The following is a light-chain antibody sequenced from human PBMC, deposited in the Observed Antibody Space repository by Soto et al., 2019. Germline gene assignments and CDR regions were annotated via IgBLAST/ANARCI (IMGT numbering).Light chain of an antibody. V-gene: IGKV1-5*03. CDR1: QSISSW. CDR2: KAS. Sequence: DIQMTQSPSALSASVGDRVTITCRARQSISSWLAWYQQKPGRAPKLLIYKASSLESGVPSRFSGSGSGTEFTLTISSLQPDDFETYYCQQYNSYSRTFGQGTKLEIK. J-gene: IGKJ2*01. CDR3: QQYNSYSRT.